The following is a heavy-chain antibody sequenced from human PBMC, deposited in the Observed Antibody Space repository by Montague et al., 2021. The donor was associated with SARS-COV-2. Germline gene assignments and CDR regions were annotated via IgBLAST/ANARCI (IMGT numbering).Heavy chain of an antibody. CDR1: GGSISSGGYY. V-gene: IGHV4-39*07. J-gene: IGHJ5*02. CDR3: ARERRYCSGGSCYSGWFDP. Sequence: SETLSLACTVSGGSISSGGYYWGWIRQPPGKGLEWIGSIYHSGSTYYNPSLKSRVTISVDTSKDQFSLKLSSVTAAGTAVYYCARERRYCSGGSCYSGWFDPWGQGTLVTVSS. D-gene: IGHD2-15*01. CDR2: IYHSGST.